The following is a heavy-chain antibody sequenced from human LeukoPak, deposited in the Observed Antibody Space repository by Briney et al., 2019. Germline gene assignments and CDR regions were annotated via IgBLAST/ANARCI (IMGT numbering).Heavy chain of an antibody. Sequence: GGSLRLSFAASGFTVSSNYMSWVRQAPGKGLEWVAVISYDGSNKYYADSVKGRFTISRDNSKNTLYLQMNSLRAEDTAVYYCARERGPTGTYDYWGQGTLVTVSS. CDR3: ARERGPTGTYDY. CDR1: GFTVSSNY. V-gene: IGHV3-30*03. J-gene: IGHJ4*02. CDR2: ISYDGSNK. D-gene: IGHD1-1*01.